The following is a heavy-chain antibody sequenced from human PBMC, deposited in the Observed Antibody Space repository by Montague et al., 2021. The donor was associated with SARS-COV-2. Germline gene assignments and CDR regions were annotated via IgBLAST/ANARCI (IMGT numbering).Heavy chain of an antibody. V-gene: IGHV3-33*01. Sequence: SLRLSCAASGFTFSSYGMHWVRQAPGKGLEWVAVIWYDGSDKYYADSVKGRFTISRDNSKNTLYLQMNGLRAEDTAVYYCARDPSCCSRFGEFGYWGQGTLVTVSS. J-gene: IGHJ4*02. CDR1: GFTFSSYG. CDR3: ARDPSCCSRFGEFGY. CDR2: IWYDGSDK. D-gene: IGHD3-10*01.